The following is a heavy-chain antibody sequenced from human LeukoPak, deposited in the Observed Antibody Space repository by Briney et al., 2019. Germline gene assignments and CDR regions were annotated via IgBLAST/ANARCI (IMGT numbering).Heavy chain of an antibody. CDR1: GFTFSGSA. J-gene: IGHJ4*02. CDR2: IRSKANSYAT. V-gene: IGHV3-73*01. Sequence: GGSLRLSCAASGFTFSGSAMHWVRRASGKGLEWVVRIRSKANSYATAYAASVKGRFTISRDDSKNTAYLQMNSLKTEDTAVYYCTSLSASYSGSYEVPRDYWGQGTLVTVSS. D-gene: IGHD1-26*01. CDR3: TSLSASYSGSYEVPRDY.